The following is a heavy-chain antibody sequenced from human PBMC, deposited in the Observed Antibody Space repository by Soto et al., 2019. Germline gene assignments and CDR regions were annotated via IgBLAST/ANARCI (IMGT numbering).Heavy chain of an antibody. D-gene: IGHD3-10*01. V-gene: IGHV4-59*08. CDR3: ARQGFGPLHGLVDV. J-gene: IGHJ6*02. CDR1: GGSISSYY. Sequence: QVQLQESGPGLVKPSETLSLSCTVSGGSISSYYWSWFRQSPGKRMEWIGYVHHSWGTSYNTSLLTRVAISRDTSMSQFSLKVTSVTAPVAALYHCARQGFGPLHGLVDVWGQGTTVTVSS. CDR2: VHHSWGT.